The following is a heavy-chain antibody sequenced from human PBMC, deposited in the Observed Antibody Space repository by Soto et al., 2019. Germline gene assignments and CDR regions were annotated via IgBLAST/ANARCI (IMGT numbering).Heavy chain of an antibody. J-gene: IGHJ4*02. V-gene: IGHV1-2*02. Sequence: ASVKVSCKASGYTFTGYYMHWVRQAPGQGLEWMGWINPTSGGTNYAQKLQGRVTMTRDTSISTAYMELSRLRSDDTAVYYCAREHKRKGNWNYGNGGGTDYWGQGTLVTVSS. CDR1: GYTFTGYY. CDR3: AREHKRKGNWNYGNGGGTDY. D-gene: IGHD1-7*01. CDR2: INPTSGGT.